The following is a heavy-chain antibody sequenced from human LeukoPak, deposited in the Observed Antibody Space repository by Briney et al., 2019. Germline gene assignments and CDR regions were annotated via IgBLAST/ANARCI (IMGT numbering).Heavy chain of an antibody. Sequence: KASETLSLTCAVYGGSFSGYYWSWIRQPPGKGLEWIGEINHSGSTNYNPSLKSRVTISVDTSKNQFSLKLSSVTAADTAVYYCARLKAAAGTRWFDPWGQGTLVTVSS. CDR1: GGSFSGYY. J-gene: IGHJ5*02. CDR2: INHSGST. V-gene: IGHV4-34*01. D-gene: IGHD6-13*01. CDR3: ARLKAAAGTRWFDP.